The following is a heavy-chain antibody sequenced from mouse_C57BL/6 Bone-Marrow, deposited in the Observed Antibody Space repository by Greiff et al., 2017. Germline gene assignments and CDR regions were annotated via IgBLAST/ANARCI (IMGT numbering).Heavy chain of an antibody. Sequence: QVQLQQSGPELVKPGASVTISCKASGYSFTSYYIHWVKQRPGQGLEWIGWIYPGSGNTKYNEKFKGKATLTADTSSSTAYMQLSSLTSEDSAVYYCARRAAGNYFAWFAYWGQGTLVTVSA. CDR3: ARRAAGNYFAWFAY. V-gene: IGHV1-66*01. CDR1: GYSFTSYY. CDR2: IYPGSGNT. D-gene: IGHD2-1*01. J-gene: IGHJ3*01.